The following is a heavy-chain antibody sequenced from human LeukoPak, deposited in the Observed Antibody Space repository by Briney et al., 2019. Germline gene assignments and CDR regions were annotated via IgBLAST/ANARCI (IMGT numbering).Heavy chain of an antibody. D-gene: IGHD5-12*01. CDR1: GYTFTSYD. V-gene: IGHV1-8*01. Sequence: GASVKVSCKASGYTFTSYDINWVRQATGQGPEWMGWMNPSSGNTGFARKFQGRVTMTRSTSMSTAYMELSSLRSEDTAVYYCARGAWGYGFDPWGQGTLVTVSS. CDR3: ARGAWGYGFDP. J-gene: IGHJ5*02. CDR2: MNPSSGNT.